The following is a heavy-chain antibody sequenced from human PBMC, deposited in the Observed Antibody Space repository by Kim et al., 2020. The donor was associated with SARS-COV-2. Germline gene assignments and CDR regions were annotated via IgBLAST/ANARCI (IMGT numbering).Heavy chain of an antibody. J-gene: IGHJ4*02. D-gene: IGHD6-13*01. Sequence: SETLSLTCAVYGGSFSGYYWSWIRQPPGKGLEWIGEINHSGSTNYNPSLKSRVTISVDTSKNQFSLKLSSVTAADTAVYYCARSRWKAAGTAPADYWGQGTLVTVSS. CDR3: ARSRWKAAGTAPADY. V-gene: IGHV4-34*01. CDR1: GGSFSGYY. CDR2: INHSGST.